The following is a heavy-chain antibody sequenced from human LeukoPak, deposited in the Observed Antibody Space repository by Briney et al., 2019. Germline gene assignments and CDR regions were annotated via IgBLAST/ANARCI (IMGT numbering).Heavy chain of an antibody. V-gene: IGHV1-18*01. CDR3: AKDWHILTGRNCFDP. CDR2: VSSYNGDT. CDR1: GYTFNNYG. Sequence: AXVKVSCXAYGYTFNNYGISWVRQAPGQGLEWMGWVSSYNGDTNYAQKFQGRVSMSTDTSTSTAYMELRSLRFDDTDIYYCAKDWHILTGRNCFDPWGQGTLVTVSS. J-gene: IGHJ5*02. D-gene: IGHD3-9*01.